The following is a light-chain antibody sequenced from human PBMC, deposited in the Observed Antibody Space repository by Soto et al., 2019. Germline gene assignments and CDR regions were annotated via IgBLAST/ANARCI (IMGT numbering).Light chain of an antibody. J-gene: IGKJ5*01. CDR3: QQRSSWPPIT. CDR2: DAT. V-gene: IGKV3-11*01. Sequence: EIVMTQSPATLSVSPGERATLSCSASQSVSSNLAWYQQKPGQAPRLLISDATNRATGIPARFSGGGSGTDFTLTIDNLEPEDFAIYYCQQRSSWPPITFGQGTRLEIK. CDR1: QSVSSN.